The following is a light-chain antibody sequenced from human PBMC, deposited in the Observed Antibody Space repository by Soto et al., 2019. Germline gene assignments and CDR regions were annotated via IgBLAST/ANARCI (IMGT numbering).Light chain of an antibody. CDR1: QSVSSH. J-gene: IGKJ4*01. V-gene: IGKV3-15*01. CDR2: GAS. Sequence: EIVLTQSPVTLSLSPGERSTLSIRASQSVSSHLAWFQQKPGQAPRILIYGASIRATGVKATFSGSGSGTEFTLRIRSLQSEHLGVYYCKKDSSWHLTGGGGHTVDIK. CDR3: KKDSSWHLT.